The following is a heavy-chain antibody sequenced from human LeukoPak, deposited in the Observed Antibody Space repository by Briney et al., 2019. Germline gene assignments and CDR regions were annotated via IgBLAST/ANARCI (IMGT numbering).Heavy chain of an antibody. CDR2: ISTDGSKK. D-gene: IGHD1-1*01. CDR1: GFTFSDYG. Sequence: GGSLRLSCAVSGFTFSDYGMHWVRQAPGKGLEWVAVISTDGSKKDYADSVKGRFTISRDNSKNTLYLQMNSLRADDTAVYYCARDQLSRGVWFDPWGQGTLVTVSS. CDR3: ARDQLSRGVWFDP. J-gene: IGHJ5*02. V-gene: IGHV3-30*03.